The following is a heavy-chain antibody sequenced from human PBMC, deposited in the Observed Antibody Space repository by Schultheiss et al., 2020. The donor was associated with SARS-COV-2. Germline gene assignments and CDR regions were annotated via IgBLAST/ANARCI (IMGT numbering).Heavy chain of an antibody. V-gene: IGHV3-23*01. CDR1: GFTFNIYA. CDR2: ISASGGDT. D-gene: IGHD3-10*01. J-gene: IGHJ4*02. CDR3: AKDYYGSGTYPDY. Sequence: GGSLRLSCAASGFTFNIYAMNWVRQAPGKGLEWVSGISASGGDTYYADSVKGRFTISRDNSKNTLYLQMNSLRTEDTAVYYCAKDYYGSGTYPDYWGQGTLVTVSS.